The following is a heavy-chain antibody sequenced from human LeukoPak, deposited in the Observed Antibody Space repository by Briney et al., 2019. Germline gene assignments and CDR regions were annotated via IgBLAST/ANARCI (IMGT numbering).Heavy chain of an antibody. D-gene: IGHD2-15*01. CDR2: ISAYNGNT. V-gene: IGHV1-18*01. CDR1: GYTFTSYG. Sequence: ASVKVSCKASGYTFTSYGISWVRQAPGQGLEWMGWISAYNGNTNYAQKLQGRVTMTTDTSTSTAYMELRSLRSDDTAVYYCARAGGVVVAATGAFDIWGQGTMVTVSS. J-gene: IGHJ3*02. CDR3: ARAGGVVVAATGAFDI.